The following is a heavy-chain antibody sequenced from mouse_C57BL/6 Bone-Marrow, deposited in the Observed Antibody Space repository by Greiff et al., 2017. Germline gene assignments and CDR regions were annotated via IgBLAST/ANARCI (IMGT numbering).Heavy chain of an antibody. V-gene: IGHV1-64*01. D-gene: IGHD1-1*01. Sequence: QVQLQQPGAELVKPGASVKLSCKASGYTFTSYWMHWVKQRPGQGLEWIGMIHPNSGSTNYNDTFKSKATLTVDKSSSTAYMQLSSLTSEDSAVXYCATSMTTVAYWYFDVWGTGTTVTVSS. J-gene: IGHJ1*03. CDR2: IHPNSGST. CDR1: GYTFTSYW. CDR3: ATSMTTVAYWYFDV.